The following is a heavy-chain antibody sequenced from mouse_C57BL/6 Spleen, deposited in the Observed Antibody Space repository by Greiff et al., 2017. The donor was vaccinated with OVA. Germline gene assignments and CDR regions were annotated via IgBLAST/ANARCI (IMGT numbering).Heavy chain of an antibody. CDR1: GFTFSSYA. CDR2: ISSGGDYI. D-gene: IGHD2-4*01. Sequence: DVKLQESGEGLVKPGGSLKLSCAASGFTFSSYAMSWVRQTPEKRLEWVAYISSGGDYIYYSDTVKGRFTISRDNARNTLYLQMSSLKSEDTAMYYCTRVVYYDYDGYFDVWGTGTTVTVSS. V-gene: IGHV5-9-1*02. CDR3: TRVVYYDYDGYFDV. J-gene: IGHJ1*03.